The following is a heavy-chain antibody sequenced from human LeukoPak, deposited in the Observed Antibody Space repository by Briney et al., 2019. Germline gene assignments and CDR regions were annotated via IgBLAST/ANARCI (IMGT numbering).Heavy chain of an antibody. J-gene: IGHJ4*02. V-gene: IGHV3-53*01. CDR2: LYRGGAT. D-gene: IGHD6-19*01. CDR3: ASWPVGWYGEDS. Sequence: PGGSLRLSCTASGFSVSDIPMNWVRQTPGKGLDWVSGLYRGGATYYADSVKGRFTISRDTPKNTLYLQMNSLRVEDTAVYYCASWPVGWYGEDSWGQGTLVTVSS. CDR1: GFSVSDIP.